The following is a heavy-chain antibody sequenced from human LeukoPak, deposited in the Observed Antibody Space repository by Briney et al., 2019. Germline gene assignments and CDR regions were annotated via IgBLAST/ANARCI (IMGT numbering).Heavy chain of an antibody. CDR1: GFTFSRYW. J-gene: IGHJ6*03. CDR2: ISMDGSIK. V-gene: IGHV3-30*03. Sequence: GGSLRLSCAASGFTFSRYWMHWVRQAPGKGLEWVPVISMDGSIKYYADSVKGRFTISRDNSKNTLYLQMNSLRAEDTAVYYCARDGNSGWYSQNLYYYYYYMDVWGKGTTVTVSS. D-gene: IGHD6-19*01. CDR3: ARDGNSGWYSQNLYYYYYYMDV.